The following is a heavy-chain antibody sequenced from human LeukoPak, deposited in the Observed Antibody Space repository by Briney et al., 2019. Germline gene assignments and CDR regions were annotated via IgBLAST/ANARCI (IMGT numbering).Heavy chain of an antibody. CDR1: GYTFTSYG. D-gene: IGHD2-2*01. CDR2: ISAYNGNT. J-gene: IGHJ4*02. CDR3: ARGGSYCSSTSCPRSDY. Sequence: ASVKVSCKASGYTFTSYGISWVRQAPGQGLEWMGWISAYNGNTNYAQKLQGRVTMTTDTSTSTAYMELRSLRSDDTAVYYCARGGSYCSSTSCPRSDYWGQGTLVTVSS. V-gene: IGHV1-18*01.